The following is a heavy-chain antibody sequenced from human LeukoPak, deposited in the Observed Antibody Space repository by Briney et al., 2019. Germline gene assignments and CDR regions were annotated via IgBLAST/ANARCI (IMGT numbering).Heavy chain of an antibody. V-gene: IGHV3-74*01. J-gene: IGHJ4*02. CDR3: GRWSYVFDL. Sequence: PGGSLRLSCAASEFTFSSYWMHWVRQAPGKGLEWVSRINVDGISKNYVDSVKGRFTISRDNAKNTLYLQMNSLRAEDTAVYYCGRWSYVFDLWGGGSVV. CDR2: INVDGISK. D-gene: IGHD3-10*01. CDR1: EFTFSSYW.